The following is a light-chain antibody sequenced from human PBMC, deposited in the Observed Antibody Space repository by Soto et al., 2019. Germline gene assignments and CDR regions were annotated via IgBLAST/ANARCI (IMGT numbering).Light chain of an antibody. J-gene: IGKJ2*01. CDR2: GAS. CDR3: QQYNNWLYT. Sequence: EIVMTQSPATLSVSPGERATLSCRASQSVGNNLAWYQHKPGQGPRLLIYGASTRATGIPAKFSGSGSGTEFTLTISSLQSEDFAVYYCQQYNNWLYTFGQGTKLEIK. V-gene: IGKV3-15*01. CDR1: QSVGNN.